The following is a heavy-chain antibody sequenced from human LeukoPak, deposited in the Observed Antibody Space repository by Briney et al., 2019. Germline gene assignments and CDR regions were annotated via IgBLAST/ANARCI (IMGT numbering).Heavy chain of an antibody. CDR1: GFTFSDYY. J-gene: IGHJ3*02. CDR3: ASETKRGYSYGSPTDGFDI. CDR2: ISSSGSTI. V-gene: IGHV3-11*04. D-gene: IGHD5-18*01. Sequence: PGGSLRLSCAASGFTFSDYYMSWIRQASGKGLEWVSYISSSGSTIYYADSVKGRFTISRDNAKNSLYLQMNSLRAEDTAVYYCASETKRGYSYGSPTDGFDIWGQGTKVTVSS.